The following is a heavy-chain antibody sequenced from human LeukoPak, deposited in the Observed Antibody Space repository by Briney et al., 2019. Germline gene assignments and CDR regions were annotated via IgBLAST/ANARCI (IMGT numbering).Heavy chain of an antibody. D-gene: IGHD4-17*01. Sequence: GGSLRLSCAASGFTFSDYYMSWIRQAPGKGLEWVSYISSGGGTIYYADSLKGRFTISRDNAKNSLYLQMNSLRAEDTAVYYCARVDYGDHFGIVDYWGQGTLVTVSS. J-gene: IGHJ4*02. CDR3: ARVDYGDHFGIVDY. CDR1: GFTFSDYY. V-gene: IGHV3-11*04. CDR2: ISSGGGTI.